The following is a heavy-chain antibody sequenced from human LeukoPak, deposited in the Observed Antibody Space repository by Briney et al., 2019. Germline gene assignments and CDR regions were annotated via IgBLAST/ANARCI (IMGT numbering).Heavy chain of an antibody. CDR3: AKRGVVIRVILVGFHKEAYYFDS. CDR1: GLTISNYG. CDR2: MSERGGRK. V-gene: IGHV3-23*01. D-gene: IGHD3-22*01. J-gene: IGHJ4*02. Sequence: GGSLSLSCAVSGLTISNYGLSWVRHTPRRGPDRLKEMSERGGRKTYADSVKGRFTISRDNPKNTLYLQMNSLRAEDTAVYFCAKRGVVIRVILVGFHKEAYYFDSWGQGALVTVSS.